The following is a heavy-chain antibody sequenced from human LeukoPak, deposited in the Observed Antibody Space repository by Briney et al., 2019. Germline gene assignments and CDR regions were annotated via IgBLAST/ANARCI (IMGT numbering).Heavy chain of an antibody. D-gene: IGHD6-6*01. CDR2: ISWDGGST. Sequence: GGSLRLSCAASGFTFDDYTMHWVRQAPGKGLEWVSLISWDGGSTYYADSVRGRFTISRDNSKSSLYLQMNSLRTEDTALYYCAKDMWGYSSSSGAFDYWGQGTLVTVSS. CDR3: AKDMWGYSSSSGAFDY. V-gene: IGHV3-43*01. J-gene: IGHJ4*02. CDR1: GFTFDDYT.